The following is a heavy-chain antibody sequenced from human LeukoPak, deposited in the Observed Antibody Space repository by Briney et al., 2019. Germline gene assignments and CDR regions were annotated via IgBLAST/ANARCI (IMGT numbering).Heavy chain of an antibody. J-gene: IGHJ6*02. CDR3: AKEGYSSSWYEVAYYYYGMDV. V-gene: IGHV3-23*01. Sequence: GGSLRLSCAVSGITLSNYGMSWVRQAPGKGLEWVAGISDSGGSTNYADSVKGRFTISRDNSKNTLYLQMNSLRAEDTAVYYCAKEGYSSSWYEVAYYYYGMDVWGQGTTVTVSS. D-gene: IGHD6-13*01. CDR1: GITLSNYG. CDR2: ISDSGGST.